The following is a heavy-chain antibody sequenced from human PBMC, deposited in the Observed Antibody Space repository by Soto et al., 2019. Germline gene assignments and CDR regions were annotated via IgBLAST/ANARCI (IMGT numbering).Heavy chain of an antibody. CDR2: ICSGGAT. CDR3: ARDGTYNWV. D-gene: IGHD1-1*01. Sequence: EVQLVESGGGLVQPGGSLRLSCAASGFTVSNYYMRWVRQAPGKGLEWVALICSGGATYYADSVKGSFTIYRDNSKNTLYLKMNSRRAEDTAGYYCARDGTYNWVGGQGILVTVSS. CDR1: GFTVSNYY. J-gene: IGHJ4*02. V-gene: IGHV3-66*01.